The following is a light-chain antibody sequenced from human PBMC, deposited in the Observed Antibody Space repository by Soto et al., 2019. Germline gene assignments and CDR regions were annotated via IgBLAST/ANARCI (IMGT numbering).Light chain of an antibody. CDR3: QQYEKWPPSIT. J-gene: IGKJ5*01. CDR2: DAS. V-gene: IGKV3-15*01. CDR1: QSINSD. Sequence: ETEMTQSPATLSVSPGERATLSCRASQSINSDLTWYQKKPGQAPRLLMYDASARATGVPAGFSGGGSGTEFTLTISSLQSEDFALYFCQQYEKWPPSITFGQGTRLEIK.